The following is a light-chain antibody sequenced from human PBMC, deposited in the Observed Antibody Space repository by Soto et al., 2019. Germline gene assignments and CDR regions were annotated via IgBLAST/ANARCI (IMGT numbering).Light chain of an antibody. CDR1: NIGSKS. CDR2: DNS. CDR3: QVWDSSSDHFV. V-gene: IGLV3-21*02. J-gene: IGLJ1*01. Sequence: SDDRTQRRAVSVAPGQTARITCGGNNIGSKSVHWYQQKPGQAPVVVVYDNSDRPSGIPERFSGSTSGNTATLTISRVEAGDEADYYCQVWDSSSDHFVFGTGTKVTVL.